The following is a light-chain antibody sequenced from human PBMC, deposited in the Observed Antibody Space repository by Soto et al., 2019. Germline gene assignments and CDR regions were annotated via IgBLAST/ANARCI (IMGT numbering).Light chain of an antibody. Sequence: QSALTQPASVSGSPGQSITISCTGTSSDVGGYNYFSWHQQHPAKATHLMNYEVSNRPSGVSNRFAGYKSGNTSSLTISGRQADEEAYYYCSSYTSLSPVVFGGGTKLTVL. CDR3: SSYTSLSPVV. CDR1: SSDVGGYNY. V-gene: IGLV2-14*01. J-gene: IGLJ2*01. CDR2: EVS.